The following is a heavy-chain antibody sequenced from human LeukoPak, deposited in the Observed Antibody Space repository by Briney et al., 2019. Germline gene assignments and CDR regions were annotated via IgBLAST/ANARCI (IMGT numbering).Heavy chain of an antibody. J-gene: IGHJ6*02. CDR2: ISSSSSYI. CDR1: GFTFSSYS. D-gene: IGHD6-19*01. CDR3: ATDSSGWYISDGMDV. V-gene: IGHV3-21*01. Sequence: PGGSLRLSCAASGFTFSSYSMNWVRQAPGKGLEWVSSISSSSSYIYYADSVKGRFTISRDNAKNSLYLQMNSLRAEDTAVYYCATDSSGWYISDGMDVWGQGTTVTVSS.